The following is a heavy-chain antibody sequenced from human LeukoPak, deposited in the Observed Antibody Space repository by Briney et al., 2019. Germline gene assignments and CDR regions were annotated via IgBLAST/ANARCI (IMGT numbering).Heavy chain of an antibody. CDR3: ARDSTWENDY. D-gene: IGHD1-26*01. CDR1: GYTFTDYY. CDR2: INPNTGGT. J-gene: IGHJ4*02. V-gene: IGHV1-2*06. Sequence: GASVKVSCKASGYTFTDYYMHWVRQAPGQGLEWMGRINPNTGGTNYAQRFRGRVTMTRDTSISTAYMDLSSLRSDDTAVYYCARDSTWENDYWGQGTLVTVSS.